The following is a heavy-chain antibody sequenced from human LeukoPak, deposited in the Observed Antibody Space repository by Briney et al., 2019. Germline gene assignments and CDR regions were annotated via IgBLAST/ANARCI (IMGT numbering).Heavy chain of an antibody. J-gene: IGHJ3*02. CDR1: GGSISSYY. D-gene: IGHD3-22*01. Sequence: SETLSLTCTVSGGSISSYYWSWIRQPPGKGLEWIGYIYYSGSTNYNPSLKSRVTISVDTSKNQFSLKLSSVTAADTAVYYCATHRQPDYDSSGYYPDAFDIWGQGTMVTVSS. V-gene: IGHV4-59*01. CDR3: ATHRQPDYDSSGYYPDAFDI. CDR2: IYYSGST.